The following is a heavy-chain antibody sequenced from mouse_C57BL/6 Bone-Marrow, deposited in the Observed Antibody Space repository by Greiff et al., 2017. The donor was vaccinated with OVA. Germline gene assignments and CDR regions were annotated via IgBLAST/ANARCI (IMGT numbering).Heavy chain of an antibody. CDR2: IYIGNGYT. J-gene: IGHJ1*03. CDR1: GYTFTSYG. V-gene: IGHV1-58*01. Sequence: VQLQQSGAELVRPGSSVKMSCKTSGYTFTSYGINWVKQRPGQGLEWIGYIYIGNGYTEYNEKFKGKATLTSETSSSTAYMQLSSLTSEDSAIYFCAKTDGYYLWYFDVWGTGTTVTVSS. CDR3: AKTDGYYLWYFDV. D-gene: IGHD2-3*01.